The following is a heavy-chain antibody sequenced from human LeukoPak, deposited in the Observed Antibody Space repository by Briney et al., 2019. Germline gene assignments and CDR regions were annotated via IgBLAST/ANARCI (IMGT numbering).Heavy chain of an antibody. J-gene: IGHJ6*02. V-gene: IGHV3-11*01. D-gene: IGHD3-22*01. Sequence: PGGSLRLSCAASGFTFSDYYMGWIRQAPGKGLEWISYISISGSTVYYADSVKGRFTISRDNAKISLYLQMNSLRAEDTAVYYCARFVSSAYSHYYFYYGMDVWGQGTTVTVSS. CDR1: GFTFSDYY. CDR2: ISISGSTV. CDR3: ARFVSSAYSHYYFYYGMDV.